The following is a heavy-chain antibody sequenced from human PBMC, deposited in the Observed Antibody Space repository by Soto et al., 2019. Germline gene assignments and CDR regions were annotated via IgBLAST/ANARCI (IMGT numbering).Heavy chain of an antibody. CDR1: GYTFTSYG. J-gene: IGHJ6*02. CDR2: ISGDNGNT. Sequence: QVQLVQSGAEVKKPGASVKVSCKTSGYTFTSYGISWVRQAPGQGLEWMGWISGDNGNTNYAQKLQGRVTMTTDTSTSTAYMELRSLRSDDTAIYYCARDANYALTFHYYGMDVWGQGTTVTVSS. CDR3: ARDANYALTFHYYGMDV. D-gene: IGHD1-7*01. V-gene: IGHV1-18*01.